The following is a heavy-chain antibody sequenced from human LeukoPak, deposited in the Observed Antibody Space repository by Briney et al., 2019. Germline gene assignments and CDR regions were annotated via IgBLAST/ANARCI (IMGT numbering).Heavy chain of an antibody. D-gene: IGHD5-12*01. CDR1: GGSFSGYY. J-gene: IGHJ4*02. CDR2: INHSGST. V-gene: IGHV4-34*01. CDR3: ARGPRVRGSDY. Sequence: SETLSLACAVYGGSFSGYYWSWIRQPPGKGLEWIGEINHSGSTNYNPSLKSRVTISVDTSKNQFSLKLSSVTAADTAVYYCARGPRVRGSDYWGQGTLVTVSS.